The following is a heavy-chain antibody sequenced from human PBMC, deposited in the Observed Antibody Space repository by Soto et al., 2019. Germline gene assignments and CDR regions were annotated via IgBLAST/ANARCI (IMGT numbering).Heavy chain of an antibody. D-gene: IGHD6-13*01. CDR2: IYYSGST. CDR1: GDSISNGGYY. V-gene: IGHV4-31*03. CDR3: ARQKAAGSFTYYFDN. Sequence: SETLSLTCTVSGDSISNGGYYWAWIRQHPGKGLEWIGYIYYSGSTHHNPSLKSRDTISLDMSKNQFSLKLSSVTAADTAVYYCARQKAAGSFTYYFDNWGQGTLVTSPQ. J-gene: IGHJ4*02.